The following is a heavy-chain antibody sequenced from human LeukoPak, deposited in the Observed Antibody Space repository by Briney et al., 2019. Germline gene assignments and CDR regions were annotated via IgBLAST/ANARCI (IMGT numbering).Heavy chain of an antibody. J-gene: IGHJ3*02. Sequence: SETLSLTCTVSGGSVSSGSYYWSWIRQPPGKGLEWIGYIYYSGSTNYNPSLKSRVTMSVDTSKNQFSLKLSSVTAADTAVYYRARADCSGGSCYAFDIWGQGTMVTVPS. CDR3: ARADCSGGSCYAFDI. CDR1: GGSVSSGSYY. V-gene: IGHV4-61*01. D-gene: IGHD2-15*01. CDR2: IYYSGST.